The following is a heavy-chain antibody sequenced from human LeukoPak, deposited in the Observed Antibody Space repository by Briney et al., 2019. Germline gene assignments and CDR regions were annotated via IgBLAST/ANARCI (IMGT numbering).Heavy chain of an antibody. CDR1: GGSISSGSYY. CDR3: ARTGGGVGWFGTIDS. CDR2: IYTSGAT. Sequence: PSQTLSLTSTVSGGSISSGSYYWPWLRQPAGKGLEWIAHIYTSGATSYNPSLQSRVTISVDTSKHEFSLKLTSLTAADTAVYYCARTGGGVGWFGTIDSWGQGTLVTVSS. V-gene: IGHV4-61*09. J-gene: IGHJ4*02. D-gene: IGHD1-14*01.